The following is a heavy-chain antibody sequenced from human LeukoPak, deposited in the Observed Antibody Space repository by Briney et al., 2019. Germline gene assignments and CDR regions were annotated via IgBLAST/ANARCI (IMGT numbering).Heavy chain of an antibody. CDR2: ISSSSSTI. CDR1: GFTFDDYG. D-gene: IGHD2-15*01. Sequence: GGSLRLSCAASGFTFDDYGMSWVRQGPGKGLEWVSYISSSSSTIYYADSVKGRSTISRDNAKNSLYLQMNSLRAEDTAVYYCARDQGYCSGGSCGHYWGQGTLVTVSS. V-gene: IGHV3-48*04. CDR3: ARDQGYCSGGSCGHY. J-gene: IGHJ4*02.